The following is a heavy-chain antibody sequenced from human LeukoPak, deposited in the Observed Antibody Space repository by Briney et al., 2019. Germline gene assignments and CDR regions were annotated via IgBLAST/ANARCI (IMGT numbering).Heavy chain of an antibody. CDR3: AKISSSAESNFDY. V-gene: IGHV3-33*08. J-gene: IGHJ4*02. CDR2: IWPDGSKK. D-gene: IGHD6-25*01. CDR1: GFTFSSYA. Sequence: PGGSLRLSCAASGFTFSSYAMNWVRQAPGKGLEWVAFIWPDGSKKYYADSVKGRFAISRENSKNTVYLQMNDLRPEDTALYFCAKISSSAESNFDYWGQGTLLTVSS.